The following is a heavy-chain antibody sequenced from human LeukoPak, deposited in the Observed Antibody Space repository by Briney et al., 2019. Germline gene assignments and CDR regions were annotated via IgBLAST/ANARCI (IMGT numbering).Heavy chain of an antibody. Sequence: GGSLRPSCAASGFTFSSYGMHWVRQAPGKGLEWVAFIRYDGSNKYYADSVKGRFTISRDNSKNTLYLQMNSLRAEDTAVYYCAKGGSPYYYDSSGYSIDYWGQGTLVTVSS. J-gene: IGHJ4*02. V-gene: IGHV3-30*02. D-gene: IGHD3-22*01. CDR1: GFTFSSYG. CDR3: AKGGSPYYYDSSGYSIDY. CDR2: IRYDGSNK.